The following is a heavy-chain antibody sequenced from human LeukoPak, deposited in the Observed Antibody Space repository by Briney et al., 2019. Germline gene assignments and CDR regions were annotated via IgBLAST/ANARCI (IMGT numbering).Heavy chain of an antibody. CDR1: GFTFISYW. CDR2: IKSDGSST. D-gene: IGHD4-11*01. CDR3: ARAYTSHFDY. J-gene: IGHJ4*02. Sequence: GGSLRLSCAASGFTFISYWMHWVRHAPGKGLVCVSRIKSDGSSTSYADSVKGRFTISIDDAKNTLYLQMNSLRAEDTSVYYCARAYTSHFDYLGQGALVTVSS. V-gene: IGHV3-74*01.